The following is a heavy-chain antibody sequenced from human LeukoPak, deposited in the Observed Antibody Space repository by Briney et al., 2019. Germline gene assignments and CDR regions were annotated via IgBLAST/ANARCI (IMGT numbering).Heavy chain of an antibody. CDR2: IYPGDSDT. CDR1: GDSFTNYW. CDR3: ARGPTSYYDFWSGYSPPGFDY. D-gene: IGHD3-3*01. Sequence: GESLKISCKGSGDSFTNYWIGWGRQMPGTVLEWMGIIYPGDSDTRYSPSFQGQVTISADKTISTAYLQWSSLKASDTAMYYCARGPTSYYDFWSGYSPPGFDYWGQGTLVTVSS. V-gene: IGHV5-51*01. J-gene: IGHJ4*02.